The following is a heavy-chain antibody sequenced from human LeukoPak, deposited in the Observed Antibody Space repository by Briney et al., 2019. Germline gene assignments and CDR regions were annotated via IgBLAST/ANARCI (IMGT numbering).Heavy chain of an antibody. Sequence: PGGSLRLSCVASGLTFSSHAMTWVRQTPGKGLEWVSGITGSGGTTYHADSVKGRFTISRDNSKNTLYLQMNNLRVEDTAVHYCASRPASETYFAVFDYWGQGTLVTVSS. CDR3: ASRPASETYFAVFDY. V-gene: IGHV3-23*01. CDR2: ITGSGGTT. CDR1: GLTFSSHA. J-gene: IGHJ4*02. D-gene: IGHD1-26*01.